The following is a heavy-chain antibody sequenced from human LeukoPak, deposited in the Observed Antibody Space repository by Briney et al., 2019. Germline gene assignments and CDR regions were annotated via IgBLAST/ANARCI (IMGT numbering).Heavy chain of an antibody. D-gene: IGHD5-18*01. CDR3: AXGIQLPPRGDYYYXDV. V-gene: IGHV3-74*01. J-gene: IGHJ6*03. CDR1: GFTXSSYW. CDR2: INSDGSST. Sequence: XXXXSGFTXSSYWMHWVRHAPGKGLVWVSRINSDGSSTSYADSVKGRFTISRDNAKNTLYLQMNSLRAEDTAVYYCAXGIQLPPRGDYYYXDVWGKGTTVTVSS.